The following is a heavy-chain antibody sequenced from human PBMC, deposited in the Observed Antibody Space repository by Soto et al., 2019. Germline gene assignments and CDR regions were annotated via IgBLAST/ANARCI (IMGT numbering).Heavy chain of an antibody. CDR2: INSDGSST. V-gene: IGHV3-74*01. J-gene: IGHJ6*02. CDR3: ARRGSSRPHGMDV. D-gene: IGHD6-13*01. Sequence: EVQLVESGGGLVQPGGSLRLSCAASGFTFSSYWMHWVRQAPGKGLVWVSRINSDGSSTSYADSVKGRFTISRDNANNTLYLQMNSLSAADTAVYYFARRGSSRPHGMDVWGQGTTVTVSS. CDR1: GFTFSSYW.